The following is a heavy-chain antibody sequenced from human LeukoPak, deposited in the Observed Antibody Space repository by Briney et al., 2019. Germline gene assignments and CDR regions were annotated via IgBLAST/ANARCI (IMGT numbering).Heavy chain of an antibody. J-gene: IGHJ6*02. D-gene: IGHD3-10*01. Sequence: ASVKLSCKASGYTFTGYYMHWVRQPPAQGLEWMGWINPNSGGTNYAQKFQGRVTMTRDTSISTAYMELSRLRSDDTAVYYCARSGGSGSYYNMDVWGQGTTVTVSS. CDR1: GYTFTGYY. V-gene: IGHV1-2*02. CDR2: INPNSGGT. CDR3: ARSGGSGSYYNMDV.